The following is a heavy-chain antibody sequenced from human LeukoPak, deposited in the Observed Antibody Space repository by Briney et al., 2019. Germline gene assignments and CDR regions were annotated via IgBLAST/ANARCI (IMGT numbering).Heavy chain of an antibody. V-gene: IGHV3-48*01. CDR1: GFSFSSYS. CDR3: AKDRVPLYGDLINWFDP. J-gene: IGHJ5*02. CDR2: ITSTSSTT. Sequence: GGSLRLSCAASGFSFSSYSMNWVRQAPGKGLEWISYITSTSSTTYYADSVKGRFTISRDNAKNTLYLQMNSMRAEDTAVYYCAKDRVPLYGDLINWFDPWGQGTLVTVSS. D-gene: IGHD4-17*01.